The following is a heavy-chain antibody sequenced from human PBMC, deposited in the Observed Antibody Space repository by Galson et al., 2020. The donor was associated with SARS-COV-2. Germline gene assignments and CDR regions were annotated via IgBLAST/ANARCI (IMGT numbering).Heavy chain of an antibody. J-gene: IGHJ4*02. CDR3: ARGSAVTTSCLFEY. Sequence: GGSLRLSCAASGFTFNNYRMNWVRQAPGKGLEWVARINQDGSDKYYVESVKGRFTISRDNAENSLYLQMNSLRAEDTAVYYCARGSAVTTSCLFEYWGQGTLVTVSS. CDR2: INQDGSDK. D-gene: IGHD4-17*01. CDR1: GFTFNNYR. V-gene: IGHV3-7*01.